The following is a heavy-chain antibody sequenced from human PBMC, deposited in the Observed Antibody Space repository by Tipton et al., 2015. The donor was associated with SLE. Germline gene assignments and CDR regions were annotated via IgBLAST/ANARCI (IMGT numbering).Heavy chain of an antibody. CDR1: RDSFSDYF. V-gene: IGHV4-34*01. CDR2: INHGRGT. D-gene: IGHD3-10*01. CDR3: ARGVRYYGSQTYPYYYFYMDV. Sequence: TLSLTCAVYRDSFSDYFWTWIRQPPGEGLQWIGEINHGRGTNYSPSLKSRVTISLDKSQNQFSLKLSSVTAADTAVYYCARGVRYYGSQTYPYYYFYMDVWGKGTTVTVSS. J-gene: IGHJ6*03.